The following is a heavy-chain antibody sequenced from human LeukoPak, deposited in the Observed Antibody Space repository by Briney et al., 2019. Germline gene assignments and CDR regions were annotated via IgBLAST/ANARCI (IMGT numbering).Heavy chain of an antibody. V-gene: IGHV3-23*01. CDR1: GFTFSSYA. D-gene: IGHD3-22*01. CDR3: CSSGYYSPDAFDI. Sequence: TGGSLRLSCAASGFTFSSYAMSWVRQAPGKGREWVSAISGSGGSTYYADSVKGRFTISRDNSKNTLYLQMNSLRAEDTAVYYCCSSGYYSPDAFDIWGQGTMVTVSS. CDR2: ISGSGGST. J-gene: IGHJ3*02.